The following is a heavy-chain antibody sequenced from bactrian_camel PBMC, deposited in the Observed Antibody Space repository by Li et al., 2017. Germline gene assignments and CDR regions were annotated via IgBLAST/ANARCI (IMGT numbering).Heavy chain of an antibody. CDR2: IYTGDNSA. D-gene: IGHD2*01. CDR1: TYSGNMP. Sequence: HVQLVESGGGSVQAGASLNLSCTATYSGNMPCMGWFRQAPGKEREGVALIYTGDNSAYYDDSVKGRFTISLDNAKNTVYLQMGSLRPDDTAMYYCAAVPAPALSLGGYCPRTYEYDYLGQGTQVTVS. V-gene: IGHV3S63*01. J-gene: IGHJ4*01. CDR3: AAVPAPALSLGGYCPRTYEYDY.